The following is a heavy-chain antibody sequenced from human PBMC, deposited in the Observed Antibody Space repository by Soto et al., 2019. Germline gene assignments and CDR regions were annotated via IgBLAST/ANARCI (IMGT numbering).Heavy chain of an antibody. CDR1: GYPFTGYY. D-gene: IGHD2-2*02. J-gene: IGHJ3*02. CDR3: AREGYSSSTSCYIAMVRGVITAFDI. Sequence: ASVKVSCKVSGYPFTGYYMHWVRQAPGQGLEWMGWINPNSGGTNYAQKFQGWVTMTRDTSISTAYMELSRLRSDDTAVYYCAREGYSSSTSCYIAMVRGVITAFDIWGQGTMVTDSS. CDR2: INPNSGGT. V-gene: IGHV1-2*04.